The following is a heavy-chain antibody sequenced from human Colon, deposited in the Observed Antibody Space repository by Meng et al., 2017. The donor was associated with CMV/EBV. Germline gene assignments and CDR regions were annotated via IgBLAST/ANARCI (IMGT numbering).Heavy chain of an antibody. CDR1: SGSFSGHY. J-gene: IGHJ6*02. Sequence: SETLSLTCAVYSGSFSGHYWSWIRQPPGKGLQWIGEINHSGSTNYNPSLKSRVTMSVDTSKKEFSLKVSSVTAADTAVYYCARGRQYNSYGMDFWGQGTTVTVSS. D-gene: IGHD4-11*01. CDR3: ARGRQYNSYGMDF. CDR2: INHSGST. V-gene: IGHV4-34*01.